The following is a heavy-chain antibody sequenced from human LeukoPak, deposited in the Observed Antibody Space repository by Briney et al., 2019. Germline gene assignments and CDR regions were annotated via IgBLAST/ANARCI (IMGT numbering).Heavy chain of an antibody. V-gene: IGHV3-23*01. CDR3: VRESTSSGYYYAPDY. J-gene: IGHJ4*02. D-gene: IGHD3-22*01. CDR2: ISGSGATT. Sequence: PGGSLRLSCAASGFSFRTYAMTWVRQAPGKGLEWVSSISGSGATTYNADPLKGRFTISRGNSKNTLYLQMNSLRAEDTAVYYCVRESTSSGYYYAPDYWGQGTLVTVS. CDR1: GFSFRTYA.